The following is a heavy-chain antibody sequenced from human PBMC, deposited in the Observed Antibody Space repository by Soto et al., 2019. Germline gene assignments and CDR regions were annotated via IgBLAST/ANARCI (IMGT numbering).Heavy chain of an antibody. V-gene: IGHV1-18*01. CDR1: GYTFTSYG. Sequence: QVQLVQSGAEVKKPGASVKVSCKASGYTFTSYGISWVRQAPGQGLEWMGWISAYNGNTNYAQKLQGRVTMTTDTSTSTSYMELRSLRSDDTAVYYCARDKGPIVVVPAAIQGGWFDPWCQGTLVTVSS. CDR3: ARDKGPIVVVPAAIQGGWFDP. J-gene: IGHJ5*02. D-gene: IGHD2-2*02. CDR2: ISAYNGNT.